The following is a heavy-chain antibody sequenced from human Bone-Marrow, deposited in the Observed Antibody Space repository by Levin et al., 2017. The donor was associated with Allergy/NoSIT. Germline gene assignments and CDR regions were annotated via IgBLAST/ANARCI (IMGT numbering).Heavy chain of an antibody. Sequence: GESLKISCAASGFTFRTHDMHWVRQGTGKRLEWVSTIGTAGDTYYPDSVRGRFTISRENAKNSLYLQMNGLSAGDTAVYYCARYNYEYNALDIWGQGTMVTVSS. V-gene: IGHV3-13*01. D-gene: IGHD5-18*01. CDR2: IGTAGDT. CDR3: ARYNYEYNALDI. CDR1: GFTFRTHD. J-gene: IGHJ3*02.